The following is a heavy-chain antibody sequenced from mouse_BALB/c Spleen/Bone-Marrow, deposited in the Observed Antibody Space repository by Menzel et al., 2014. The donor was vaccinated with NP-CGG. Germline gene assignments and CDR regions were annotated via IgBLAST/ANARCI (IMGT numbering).Heavy chain of an antibody. V-gene: IGHV5-12*02. Sequence: DVKLVESGGGLVQPGGSLKLSCATSGFTFSDYYMYWVRQTPEKRLEWVAYISNGGGSTYYPDTVKGRFTISRDNAKNTLYLQMSRLKSEDTAMYYGASTYYGNPFAYWGQGTLVTVSA. D-gene: IGHD2-10*01. CDR1: GFTFSDYY. CDR2: ISNGGGST. CDR3: ASTYYGNPFAY. J-gene: IGHJ3*01.